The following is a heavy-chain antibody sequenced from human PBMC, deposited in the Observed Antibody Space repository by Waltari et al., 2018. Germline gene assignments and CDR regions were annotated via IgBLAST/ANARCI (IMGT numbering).Heavy chain of an antibody. CDR1: GYSISSGYY. J-gene: IGHJ4*02. Sequence: QVQLQESGPGLVKPSETLSLTCAVSGYSISSGYYWGWIRQPPGKGLEWIGSIYHSGSTYYNPSLKSRVTISVDTSKNQFSLKLSSVTAADTAVYYCAICRYYGSATRGFDYWGQGTLVTVSS. CDR2: IYHSGST. D-gene: IGHD3-10*01. V-gene: IGHV4-38-2*01. CDR3: AICRYYGSATRGFDY.